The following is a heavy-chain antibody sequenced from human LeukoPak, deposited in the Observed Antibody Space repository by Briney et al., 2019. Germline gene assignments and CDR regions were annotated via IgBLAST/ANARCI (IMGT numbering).Heavy chain of an antibody. CDR2: IKYDGSEK. CDR3: AMDIAPAGLVFDY. CDR1: GFTLSGYW. Sequence: GGSLRLSCAASGFTLSGYWMSWVRQAPGKGLEWVANIKYDGSEKDYVDSVKGRFTISRDNAKNSLYLQMNSLRAEDTAVYYCAMDIAPAGLVFDYWGQGTLVTVSS. V-gene: IGHV3-7*04. D-gene: IGHD6-13*01. J-gene: IGHJ4*02.